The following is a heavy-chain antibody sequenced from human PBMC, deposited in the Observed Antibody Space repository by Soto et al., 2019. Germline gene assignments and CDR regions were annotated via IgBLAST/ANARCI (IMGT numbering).Heavy chain of an antibody. CDR3: ARPAEGVVNPNYYYYYGMDV. J-gene: IGHJ6*02. CDR2: IYPGDSDT. D-gene: IGHD3-22*01. V-gene: IGHV5-51*01. CDR1: GYSFTSYW. Sequence: PGESLKISCKGSGYSFTSYWIGWVRQMPGKGLEWMGIIYPGDSDTRYSPSFQGQVTISADKSISTAYLQWSSLKASDTAMYYCARPAEGVVNPNYYYYYGMDVWGQGTTVTVSS.